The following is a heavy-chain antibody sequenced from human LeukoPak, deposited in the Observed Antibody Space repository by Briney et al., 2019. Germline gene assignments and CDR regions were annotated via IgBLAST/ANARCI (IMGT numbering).Heavy chain of an antibody. V-gene: IGHV3-21*01. CDR3: ASTLTEKWELIYYFDY. CDR2: ISSSSSYI. J-gene: IGHJ4*02. CDR1: GFTLSSYS. D-gene: IGHD1-26*01. Sequence: PGGSLRFSGQASGFTLSSYSMNWVRQAPGKGRKWASSISSSSSYIYYADSVKGRFTISRDNAKNSLYLQMNSLRAEDTAVYYCASTLTEKWELIYYFDYWGQGTLVTVSS.